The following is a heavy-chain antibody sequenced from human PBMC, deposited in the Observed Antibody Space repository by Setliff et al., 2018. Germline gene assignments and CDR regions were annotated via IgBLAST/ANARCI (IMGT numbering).Heavy chain of an antibody. CDR1: GGSISSGNYY. CDR3: VRQFRMGTLAGGPPES. V-gene: IGHV4-39*01. CDR2: IYYSGST. J-gene: IGHJ5*02. D-gene: IGHD3-3*02. Sequence: TSETLSLTCRVSGGSISSGNYYWGLIRQPPGKGLEWVATIYYSGSTYSNPSLKSRLIISVDAPDNQFSVKLSSVTAADTAVYYCVRQFRMGTLAGGPPESWGPGTLVTVSS.